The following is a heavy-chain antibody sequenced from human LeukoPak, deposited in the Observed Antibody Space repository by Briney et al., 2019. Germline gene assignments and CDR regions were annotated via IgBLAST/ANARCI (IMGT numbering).Heavy chain of an antibody. CDR1: GGSISSHY. D-gene: IGHD6-19*01. CDR2: VYYSGST. CDR3: ARYSTGWYDAFDI. Sequence: PSETLSLTCIVSGGSISSHYWSWIRQPPGKGLEWIGCVYYSGSTNYKPSLKSRVTISVDTSKNQFSLKLSSVTAADTAVYYCARYSTGWYDAFDIWGQGTMVTVSS. J-gene: IGHJ3*02. V-gene: IGHV4-59*11.